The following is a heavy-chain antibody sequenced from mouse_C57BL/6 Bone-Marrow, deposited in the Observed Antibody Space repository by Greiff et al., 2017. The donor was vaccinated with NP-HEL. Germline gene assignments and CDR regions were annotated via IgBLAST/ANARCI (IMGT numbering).Heavy chain of an antibody. CDR3: ARKNYCGSSSAWFAY. Sequence: EVKLVESVAELVRPGASVKLSCTASGFNIKNTYMHWVKQRPEQGLEWIGRIDPANGNTKYAPKFQGKATITADTSSNTAYLQLSSLTSEDTAIYYCARKNYCGSSSAWFAYWGQGTLVTVSA. J-gene: IGHJ3*01. D-gene: IGHD1-1*01. CDR2: IDPANGNT. V-gene: IGHV14-3*01. CDR1: GFNIKNTY.